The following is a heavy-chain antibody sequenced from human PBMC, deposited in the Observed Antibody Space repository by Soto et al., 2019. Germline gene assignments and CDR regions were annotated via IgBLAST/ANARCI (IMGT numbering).Heavy chain of an antibody. CDR3: ARDSPDLRFLASHIKTIGYYGMDV. V-gene: IGHV3-30-3*01. Sequence: SLRLSCAASGFTFSSYAKHWVRQAPGKGLEWVAVISYDGSNKYYADSVKGRFTISRDNSKNTLYLQMNSLRAEDTAVYYCARDSPDLRFLASHIKTIGYYGMDVWGQGTTVTVSS. D-gene: IGHD3-3*01. CDR1: GFTFSSYA. J-gene: IGHJ6*02. CDR2: ISYDGSNK.